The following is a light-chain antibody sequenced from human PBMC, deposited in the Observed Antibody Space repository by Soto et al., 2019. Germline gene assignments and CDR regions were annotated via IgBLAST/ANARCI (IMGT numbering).Light chain of an antibody. J-gene: IGKJ3*01. V-gene: IGKV3-11*01. Sequence: EIVLTQSPATLSLSPGERATLSCRASQSVSRYLAWYQQKPGQAPRLLIYDASNRATGLPARFSGSGSGTDFPLTIYSLEPEDSAVYYCQQRNNLPSGFTFGPGTKVEIK. CDR1: QSVSRY. CDR3: QQRNNLPSGFT. CDR2: DAS.